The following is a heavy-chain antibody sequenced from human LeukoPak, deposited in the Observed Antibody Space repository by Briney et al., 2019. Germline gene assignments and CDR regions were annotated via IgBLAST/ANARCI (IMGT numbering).Heavy chain of an antibody. Sequence: GGSLRLSCAASGFTFSSYWMSWVRQAPGKGLEWVSAISGSGGSTYYADSVKGRFTISRDNSKNTLYLQMNSLRAEDTAVYYCAKARTPSAYYYDSSGYYGGFDYWGQGTLVTVSS. CDR1: GFTFSSYW. CDR2: ISGSGGST. CDR3: AKARTPSAYYYDSSGYYGGFDY. V-gene: IGHV3-23*01. J-gene: IGHJ4*02. D-gene: IGHD3-22*01.